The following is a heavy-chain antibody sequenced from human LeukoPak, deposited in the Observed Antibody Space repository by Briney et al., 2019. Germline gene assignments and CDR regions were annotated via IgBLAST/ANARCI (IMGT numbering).Heavy chain of an antibody. V-gene: IGHV3-23*01. J-gene: IGHJ4*02. Sequence: PGGSLRLSCAASGFTFSSYAMSWVRQAPGKGLEWVSGVSGSGGSTYYADSVKGRFTISRDNSKNTLYLQMNSLRAEDTAVYYRAKGLRSFYYDSSGYDTYYFDYWGQGTLVTVSS. D-gene: IGHD3-22*01. CDR1: GFTFSSYA. CDR3: AKGLRSFYYDSSGYDTYYFDY. CDR2: VSGSGGST.